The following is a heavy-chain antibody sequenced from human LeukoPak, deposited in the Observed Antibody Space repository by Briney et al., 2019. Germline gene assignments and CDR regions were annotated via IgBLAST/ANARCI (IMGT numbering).Heavy chain of an antibody. D-gene: IGHD3-3*01. V-gene: IGHV3-15*01. J-gene: IGHJ4*02. Sequence: PGGSLRLSCAASGFTFSNAWMSWVRQAPGKGLEWVGRIKSKTDGGTTDYAAPVKGRFTISRDDSKNTLYLQMNSLKTEDTAVYYCTTWGGFFGFRYFDYRGQGTLVTVSS. CDR1: GFTFSNAW. CDR3: TTWGGFFGFRYFDY. CDR2: IKSKTDGGTT.